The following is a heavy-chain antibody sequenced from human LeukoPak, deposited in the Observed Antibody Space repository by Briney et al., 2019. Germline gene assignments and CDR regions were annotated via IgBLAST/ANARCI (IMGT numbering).Heavy chain of an antibody. D-gene: IGHD6-13*01. CDR3: ARGGKQQLVSGYFDY. CDR2: IKQDGSEK. CDR1: GFTFSSYW. Sequence: PGGSLRLSCAPSGFTFSSYWMSSVRQAPGKGLEWVANIKQDGSEKYYVDSVKGRFTISRDNAKNSLYLQMNSLRAEDTAVYYCARGGKQQLVSGYFDYWGQGTLVTVSS. J-gene: IGHJ4*02. V-gene: IGHV3-7*01.